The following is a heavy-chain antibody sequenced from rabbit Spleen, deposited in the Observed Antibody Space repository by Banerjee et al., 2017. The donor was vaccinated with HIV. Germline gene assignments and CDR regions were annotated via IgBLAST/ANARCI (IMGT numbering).Heavy chain of an antibody. CDR1: GFDFSSYG. J-gene: IGHJ4*01. D-gene: IGHD2-1*01. V-gene: IGHV1S47*01. CDR2: IDPIFANT. Sequence: QEQLEESGGDLVQPEGSLTLTCKASGFDFSSYGVSWVRQAPGKGLEWIGYIDPIFANTYYASWVNGRFTISSHNAQNTLYLQLNSLTAADTATYFCARGSATMTMVITGYYLSLWGPGTLVTVS. CDR3: ARGSATMTMVITGYYLSL.